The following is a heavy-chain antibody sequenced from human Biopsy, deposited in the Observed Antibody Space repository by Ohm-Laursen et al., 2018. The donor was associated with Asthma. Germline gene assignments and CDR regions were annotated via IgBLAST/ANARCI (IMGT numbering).Heavy chain of an antibody. Sequence: SLRLSCSAPGFSLSDYYMSWIRQAPGKGLEWVSYISWSSSYTNYADSVKGRFTISRDNAKNSLFLQMRSLRAEDTAIYYCVKDTDEIRGYYTFEVWGQGTLVIVSS. D-gene: IGHD3-22*01. CDR2: ISWSSSYT. J-gene: IGHJ4*02. CDR1: GFSLSDYY. V-gene: IGHV3-11*05. CDR3: VKDTDEIRGYYTFEV.